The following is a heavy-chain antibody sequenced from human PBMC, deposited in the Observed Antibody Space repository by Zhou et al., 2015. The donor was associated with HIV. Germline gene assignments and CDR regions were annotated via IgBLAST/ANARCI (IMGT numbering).Heavy chain of an antibody. Sequence: QVRLVEYGGGVVQPGKSLRLSCAASGFTFSTYHMHWVRQAPGKGLEWVAVIWSDGSIQYYADSVKGRFSIARDNSKNTMYLQMNSLRDEDTAVYYCAREGRGETWLPASGRPHDGFHIWGQGDNAHRL. CDR3: AREGRGETWLPASGRPHDGFHI. V-gene: IGHV3-33*01. D-gene: IGHD5-12*01. J-gene: IGHJ3*02. CDR1: GFTFSTYH. CDR2: IWSDGSIQ.